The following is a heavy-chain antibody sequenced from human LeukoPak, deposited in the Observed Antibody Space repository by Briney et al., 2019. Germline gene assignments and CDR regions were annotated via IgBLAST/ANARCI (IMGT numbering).Heavy chain of an antibody. Sequence: PGGSLRLSCAASGFTFSSFGMNWVRQAPGKGLEWISYITTSIDIISYADSVKGRFTISRDNAKNSLYLQMDSLRDEDTAVYYCVRDHNYYFGYWGQGILVTVSA. J-gene: IGHJ4*02. CDR1: GFTFSSFG. V-gene: IGHV3-48*02. CDR2: ITTSIDII. CDR3: VRDHNYYFGY.